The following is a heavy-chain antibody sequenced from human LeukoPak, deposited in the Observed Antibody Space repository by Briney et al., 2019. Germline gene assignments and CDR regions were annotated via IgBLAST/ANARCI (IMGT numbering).Heavy chain of an antibody. CDR1: GYTFTGYY. CDR3: ARGLSVARWGATRSFAY. CDR2: INPNSGNT. V-gene: IGHV1-8*02. J-gene: IGHJ4*02. Sequence: GASVKVSCKASGYTFTGYYMHWVRQAPGQGLEWMGWINPNSGNTGYAQKFQGRVTMTRNTSISTAYMELSSLRSEDTAVYYCARGLSVARWGATRSFAYWGQGTLVTVSS. D-gene: IGHD1-26*01.